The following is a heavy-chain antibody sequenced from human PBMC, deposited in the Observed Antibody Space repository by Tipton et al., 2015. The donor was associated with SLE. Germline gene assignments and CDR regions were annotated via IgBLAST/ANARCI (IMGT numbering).Heavy chain of an antibody. CDR1: GFTFSSYA. Sequence: SLRLSCAASGFTFSSYAMYWVRQAPGKGLEWVSSISTGSTYIYYADSVQGRFTISRDNAKNSLSLQMNSLRAEDTAVYYCARDLIGYYNASSVPYKTDYWGQGALVAVSS. J-gene: IGHJ4*02. CDR2: ISTGSTYI. CDR3: ARDLIGYYNASSVPYKTDY. V-gene: IGHV3-21*01. D-gene: IGHD3-22*01.